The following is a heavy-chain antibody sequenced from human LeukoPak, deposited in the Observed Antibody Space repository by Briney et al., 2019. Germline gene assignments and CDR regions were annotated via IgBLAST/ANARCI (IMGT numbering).Heavy chain of an antibody. Sequence: SETLSLTCTVSGGSVSSGSYYWSWIRQPPGKGLEWIGYIYYSGSTNYNPSLKGRVTISVDTSKNQFSLKLSSVTAADTAVYHCARGRLYCSGGSCYSYYYYGMDVWGKGTTVTVSS. D-gene: IGHD2-15*01. CDR2: IYYSGST. CDR3: ARGRLYCSGGSCYSYYYYGMDV. V-gene: IGHV4-61*01. CDR1: GGSVSSGSYY. J-gene: IGHJ6*04.